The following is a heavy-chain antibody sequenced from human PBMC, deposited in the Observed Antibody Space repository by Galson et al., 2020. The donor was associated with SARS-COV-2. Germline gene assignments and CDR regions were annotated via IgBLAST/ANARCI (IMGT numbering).Heavy chain of an antibody. D-gene: IGHD2-2*01. CDR2: INHSGST. CDR1: GGSFSGYY. V-gene: IGHV4-34*01. Sequence: ETSETLSLTCAVYGGSFSGYYWSWIRQPPGKGLEWIGEINHSGSTNYNPSLKSRVTISVDTSKNQFSLKLSSVTAADTAVYYCARGDIVVVPAAMSYYYYGMDVWGQGTTVTVSS. CDR3: ARGDIVVVPAAMSYYYYGMDV. J-gene: IGHJ6*02.